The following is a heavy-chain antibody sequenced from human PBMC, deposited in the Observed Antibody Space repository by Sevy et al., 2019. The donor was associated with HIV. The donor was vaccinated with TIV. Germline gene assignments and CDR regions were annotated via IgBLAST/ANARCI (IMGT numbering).Heavy chain of an antibody. CDR2: ISTYNTVR. CDR3: ARSTQVAGRSNWFDP. V-gene: IGHV1-18*01. D-gene: IGHD6-19*01. CDR1: GYTFTTYG. Sequence: ASVKVSCKASGYTFTTYGISWVRQAPGQGLEWMGWISTYNTVRNSAQKFHDRVTMTIDTSTSTAYMELGSLGSDDTAVYYCARSTQVAGRSNWFDPWGQGTLVTVSS. J-gene: IGHJ5*02.